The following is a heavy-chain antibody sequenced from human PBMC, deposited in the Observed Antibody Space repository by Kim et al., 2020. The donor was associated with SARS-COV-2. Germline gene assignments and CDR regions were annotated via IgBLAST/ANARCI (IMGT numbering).Heavy chain of an antibody. CDR3: ARDPYGGDLFYYYYGWDG. V-gene: IGHV3-21*01. Sequence: GGSLRLSCAASGFTFSSYSMNWVRQAPGKGLEWVSSISSSSSYIYYADSVKGRFTISRDNPKNSLYLQMNSLRAEDTAVYYCARDPYGGDLFYYYYGWDGGGQGTTDTVSS. CDR2: ISSSSSYI. J-gene: IGHJ6*02. CDR1: GFTFSSYS. D-gene: IGHD4-17*01.